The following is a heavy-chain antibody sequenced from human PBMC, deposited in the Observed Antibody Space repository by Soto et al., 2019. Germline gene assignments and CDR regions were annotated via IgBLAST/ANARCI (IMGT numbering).Heavy chain of an antibody. CDR3: AVEGDSSCLLVY. V-gene: IGHV1-69*01. CDR1: GGTFSSYA. CDR2: IIPIFGTA. Sequence: QVQLVQSGAEVKKPGSSVKVSCKASGGTFSSYAISWVRQAPGQGLEWMGGIIPIFGTANYAQKFQGRATITADESRSTGYMELSSLRSEDTGVYYAAVEGDSSCLLVYLLQGTLVTVSS. D-gene: IGHD6-19*01. J-gene: IGHJ4*02.